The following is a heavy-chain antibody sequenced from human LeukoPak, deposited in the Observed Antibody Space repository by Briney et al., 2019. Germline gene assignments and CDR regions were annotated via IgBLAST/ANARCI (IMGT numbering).Heavy chain of an antibody. CDR3: ARGYRGYDPNSKLRLDYHYNGMDV. CDR2: ISSYSGNT. D-gene: IGHD5-12*01. V-gene: IGHV1-18*01. Sequence: ASVKVSCKASGYSFTNDDISWVRHALGQGLERMGWISSYSGNTDYAQKFQGRDTMTTDTSTSTAYMELRNLRPDDTAVYYCARGYRGYDPNSKLRLDYHYNGMDVWGQGTTVTVSS. CDR1: GYSFTNDD. J-gene: IGHJ6*02.